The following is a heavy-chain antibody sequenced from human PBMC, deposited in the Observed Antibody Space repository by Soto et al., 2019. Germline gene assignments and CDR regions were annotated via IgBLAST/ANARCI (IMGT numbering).Heavy chain of an antibody. V-gene: IGHV4-59*08. CDR1: GGSISSYY. D-gene: IGHD3-3*01. J-gene: IGHJ5*02. CDR2: IYYSGST. CDR3: ARSSPFYDTQNWFDP. Sequence: PSETLSLTCTVSGGSISSYYWSWIRQPPGKGLEWIGYIYYSGSTNYNPSLKSRVTISVDTSKNQFSLKLSSVTAADTAVYYCARSSPFYDTQNWFDPWGQGTLVTV.